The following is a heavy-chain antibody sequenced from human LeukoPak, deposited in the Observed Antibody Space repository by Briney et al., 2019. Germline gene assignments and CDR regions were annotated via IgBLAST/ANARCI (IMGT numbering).Heavy chain of an antibody. CDR2: IYTSGST. V-gene: IGHV4-61*02. CDR1: GGSISSGSYY. CDR3: ARIDGYSYGTY. Sequence: TSETLSLTCTVSGGSISSGSYYWSWIRQPPGKGLEWIGRIYTSGSTNYNPSLKSRVTISVDTSKNQFSLKLSSVTAADTAVYYCARIDGYSYGTYWGQGTLVTVSS. J-gene: IGHJ4*02. D-gene: IGHD5-18*01.